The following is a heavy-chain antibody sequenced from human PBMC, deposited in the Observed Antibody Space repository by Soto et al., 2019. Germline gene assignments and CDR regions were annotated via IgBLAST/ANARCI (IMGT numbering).Heavy chain of an antibody. V-gene: IGHV1-18*01. CDR2: ISAYNGNT. Sequence: ASVKVSCKASGYTFTSYGISWVRQAPGQGLEWMGWISAYNGNTNYAQKLQGRVTMTTDTSTSTAYMELRSLRSDDTAVYYCARHHHNTYIVVGWFDPWGQGTLVTVSS. CDR1: GYTFTSYG. CDR3: ARHHHNTYIVVGWFDP. D-gene: IGHD2-15*01. J-gene: IGHJ5*02.